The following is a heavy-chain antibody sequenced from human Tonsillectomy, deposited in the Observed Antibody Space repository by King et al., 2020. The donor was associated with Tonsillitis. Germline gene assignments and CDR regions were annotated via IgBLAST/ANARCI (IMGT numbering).Heavy chain of an antibody. J-gene: IGHJ4*02. CDR3: ASYRLLSSLFDY. CDR1: GFTFNTYA. D-gene: IGHD2-21*01. Sequence: VQLVESGGGLVQTGGSLRLSCAASGFTFNTYAMSWVRQAPGKGLEWVSAITSSGNSAFYADFVKGRFTISRDTSKNTLYLQMDSLRAEDTAVYYCASYRLLSSLFDYWGQGTLVTVSS. CDR2: ITSSGNSA. V-gene: IGHV3-23*04.